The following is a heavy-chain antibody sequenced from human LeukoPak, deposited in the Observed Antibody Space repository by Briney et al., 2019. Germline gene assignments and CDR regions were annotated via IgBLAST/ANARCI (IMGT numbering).Heavy chain of an antibody. CDR1: GGSISSSSYY. CDR2: IYYSGST. D-gene: IGHD3-16*02. J-gene: IGHJ4*02. Sequence: SETLSLTCTVSGGSISSSSYYWGWIRQPPGTGLEWIGSIYYSGSTYYNPSLKSRVTISVDTSKNQFSLKLSSVTAADTAVYYCASQPYYDYVWGSYRYSVGPVNYWGQGTLVTVSS. V-gene: IGHV4-39*01. CDR3: ASQPYYDYVWGSYRYSVGPVNY.